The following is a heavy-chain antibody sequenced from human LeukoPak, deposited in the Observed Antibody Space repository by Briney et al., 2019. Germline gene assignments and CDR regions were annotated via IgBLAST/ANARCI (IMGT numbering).Heavy chain of an antibody. V-gene: IGHV4-30-4*07. CDR3: ARLYDYLGL. D-gene: IGHD5/OR15-5a*01. CDR1: GGSISSGGYS. J-gene: IGHJ4*02. CDR2: IYYSGST. Sequence: PSETLSLTCAVSGGSISSGGYSWSWIRQPPGKGPEWIGYIYYSGSTHYNPSLRSRVTISVDTSKNQFSLKLSSVTAADTAVYYCARLYDYLGLWGQGTLVTVSS.